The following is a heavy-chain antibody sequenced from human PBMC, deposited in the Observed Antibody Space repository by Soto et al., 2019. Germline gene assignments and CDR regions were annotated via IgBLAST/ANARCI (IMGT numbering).Heavy chain of an antibody. Sequence: XGTLSLPCAVSGGSMYTPNWWTWVRQPPGKGLQWIGEIYHSESTNYNPSLKSRVTISVDKSKNQFSLNLTSVTAADTAMYYCPRGKTRIRGLFDYWGQGILVTVSS. CDR2: IYHSEST. CDR1: GGSMYTPNW. V-gene: IGHV4-4*02. J-gene: IGHJ4*02. D-gene: IGHD2-15*01. CDR3: PRGKTRIRGLFDY.